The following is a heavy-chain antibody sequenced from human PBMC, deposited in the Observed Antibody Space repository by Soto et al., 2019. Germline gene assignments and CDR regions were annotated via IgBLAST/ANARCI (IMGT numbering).Heavy chain of an antibody. Sequence: SVKVSCGASGGTFSSYAISWVRQAPVQGLEWMGGIIPIFGTANYAQKFQGRVTITADESTSTAYMELSSLRSEDTAVYYCARALAAYGDYEPNWFDPWGQGTLVTVSS. CDR3: ARALAAYGDYEPNWFDP. J-gene: IGHJ5*02. D-gene: IGHD4-17*01. CDR1: GGTFSSYA. CDR2: IIPIFGTA. V-gene: IGHV1-69*01.